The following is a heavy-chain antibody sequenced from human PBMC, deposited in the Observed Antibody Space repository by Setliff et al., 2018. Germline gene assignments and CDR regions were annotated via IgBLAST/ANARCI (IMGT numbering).Heavy chain of an antibody. D-gene: IGHD2-21*02. Sequence: SVKVSCKVSGYNLTELSMHWVRQAPGQWLEWMGGIIPIFGTANYAQKFQGRVTITADESTSTAYMELSSLRSEDTAVYYCASHGGNSLSIYYWGQGTLVTVSS. V-gene: IGHV1-69*13. J-gene: IGHJ4*02. CDR2: IIPIFGTA. CDR3: ASHGGNSLSIYY. CDR1: GYNLTELS.